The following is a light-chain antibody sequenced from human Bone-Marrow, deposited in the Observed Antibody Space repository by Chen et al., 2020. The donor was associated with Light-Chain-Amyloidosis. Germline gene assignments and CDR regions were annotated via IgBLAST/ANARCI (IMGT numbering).Light chain of an antibody. V-gene: IGLV3-21*02. Sequence: SYVLTQPSSVSVAPGQTATIACGGNNIGSTSVHWYQQTPGQAPLLVVYDDSDRPSGIPERLSGSNSGNTVTLPISRVEAGDEADYYCQVWDRSSDRPVFGGGTKLTVL. CDR3: QVWDRSSDRPV. CDR2: DDS. J-gene: IGLJ3*02. CDR1: NIGSTS.